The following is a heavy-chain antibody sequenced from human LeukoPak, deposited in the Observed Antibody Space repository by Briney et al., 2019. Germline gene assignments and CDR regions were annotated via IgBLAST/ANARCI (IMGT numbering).Heavy chain of an antibody. CDR3: ARVRSDYSSSSPPDY. CDR2: IDNGGSTT. D-gene: IGHD6-6*01. V-gene: IGHV3-74*01. CDR1: GFTFSTYW. Sequence: GALRLSCAASGFTFSTYWMHWVRQAPGKGLVWVSRIDNGGSTTLYADSVRGRFIISRGNAKNTLYLQMNSLRPEDTAIYYCARVRSDYSSSSPPDYWGQGTPVTVSS. J-gene: IGHJ4*02.